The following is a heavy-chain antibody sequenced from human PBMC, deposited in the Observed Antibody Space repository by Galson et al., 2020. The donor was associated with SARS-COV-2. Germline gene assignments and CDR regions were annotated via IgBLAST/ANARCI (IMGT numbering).Heavy chain of an antibody. CDR2: IYYSESN. CDR1: GGSNSSSSYY. J-gene: IGHJ4*02. D-gene: IGHD3-9*01. CDR3: ARQILTGYYSFYYFDY. V-gene: IGHV4-39*01. Sequence: SETLSLTCTVSGGSNSSSSYYWGWIRQPPGGGLEWIGSIYYSESNYYNPSLTSRVTMSVDTSKNQFSLKLSSVTAADTAVYYCARQILTGYYSFYYFDYWGQGTLVTVSS.